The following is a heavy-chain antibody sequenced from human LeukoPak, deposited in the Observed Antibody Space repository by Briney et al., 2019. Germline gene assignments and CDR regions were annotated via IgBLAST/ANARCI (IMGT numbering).Heavy chain of an antibody. J-gene: IGHJ6*03. CDR2: IIPIFGTA. CDR1: GGTFSSYA. Sequence: SVKVSCKASGGTFSSYAISWVRQAPGQGLEWMRGIIPIFGTANHPQKFQGRVTITTDESTSTAYMELSSLRSEDTAVYYCARGYCSGGSCYSGTLYYMDVWGKGTTVTVSS. V-gene: IGHV1-69*05. D-gene: IGHD2-15*01. CDR3: ARGYCSGGSCYSGTLYYMDV.